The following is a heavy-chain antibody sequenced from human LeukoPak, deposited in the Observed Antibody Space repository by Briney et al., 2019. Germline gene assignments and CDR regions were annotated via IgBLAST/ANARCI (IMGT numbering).Heavy chain of an antibody. CDR3: ARVSGYYYDSSGYFNDAFDI. Sequence: SETLSLTCTVSGGSISSYYWSWIRQAPGKGLEWIGYIYYSGSTNYNPSLKSRVIISVDTSKNQFSLKLSSVTAADTAVYYCARVSGYYYDSSGYFNDAFDIWGQGTMVTVSS. CDR1: GGSISSYY. CDR2: IYYSGST. D-gene: IGHD3-22*01. V-gene: IGHV4-59*01. J-gene: IGHJ3*02.